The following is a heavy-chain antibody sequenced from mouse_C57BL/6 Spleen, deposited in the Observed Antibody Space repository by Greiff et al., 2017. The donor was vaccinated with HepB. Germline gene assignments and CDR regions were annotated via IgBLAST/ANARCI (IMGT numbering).Heavy chain of an antibody. CDR2: IYPGNSDT. D-gene: IGHD1-1*01. J-gene: IGHJ4*01. CDR3: TLGVPYYYGSSPENAMDY. CDR1: GYTFTSYW. V-gene: IGHV1-5*01. Sequence: EVQLQQSGTVLARPGASVKMSCKTSGYTFTSYWMHWVKQRPGQGLEWIGAIYPGNSDTSYNQKFKGKAKLTAVTSASTAYMELSSLTNEDSAVYYCTLGVPYYYGSSPENAMDYWGQGTSVTVSS.